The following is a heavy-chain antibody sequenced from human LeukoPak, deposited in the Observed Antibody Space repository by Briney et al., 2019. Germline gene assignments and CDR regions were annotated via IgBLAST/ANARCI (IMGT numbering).Heavy chain of an antibody. Sequence: GASVKVSCKASGGTFSSYAISWVRQAPGQGLEWMGGIIPIFGTGNYAQKFQGRVTITADESTSTAYMELSSLRSEDTAVYYCASRPSGSYSKDYYYYGMDVWGQGTTVTVSS. CDR2: IIPIFGTG. CDR3: ASRPSGSYSKDYYYYGMDV. D-gene: IGHD1-26*01. CDR1: GGTFSSYA. J-gene: IGHJ6*02. V-gene: IGHV1-69*13.